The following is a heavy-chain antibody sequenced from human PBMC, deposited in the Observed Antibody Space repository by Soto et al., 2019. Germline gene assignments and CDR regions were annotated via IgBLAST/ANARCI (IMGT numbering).Heavy chain of an antibody. CDR2: IYYSGST. CDR3: ARGSTDGYYGMDV. V-gene: IGHV4-30-4*01. J-gene: IGHJ6*02. Sequence: SETLSLTCTVSGGSISSGDYYWSWIRQPPGKGLEWIEYIYYSGSTYYNPSLKSRVTISVDTAKNQFSLKLSSVTAADTAVYYCARGSTDGYYGMDVWGQGTTVTVSS. CDR1: GGSISSGDYY.